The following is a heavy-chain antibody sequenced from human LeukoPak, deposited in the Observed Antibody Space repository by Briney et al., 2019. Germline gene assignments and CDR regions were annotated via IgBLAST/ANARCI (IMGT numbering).Heavy chain of an antibody. CDR3: ATTRVCGGVLLRPSCLYFED. V-gene: IGHV3-23*01. J-gene: IGHJ4*02. D-gene: IGHD3-10*01. Sequence: GGSLRLSCAASGFTFNNYVMSWVRQAPGKGLEGVSGIDYSGGATNYADSVQGRFTVSRDNSKNTLYLQMNNLRAEDTAVYYCATTRVCGGVLLRPSCLYFEDWGQGALVTVSS. CDR1: GFTFNNYV. CDR2: IDYSGGAT.